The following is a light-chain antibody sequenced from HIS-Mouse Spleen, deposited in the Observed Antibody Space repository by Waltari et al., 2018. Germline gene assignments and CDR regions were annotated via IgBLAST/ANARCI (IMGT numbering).Light chain of an antibody. CDR3: SSYTSSSTF. CDR1: SSDVGGSNY. Sequence: QSALTQPASASGSPGQSITIPCPGTSSDVGGSNYVPWYQQHPGKAPKLMIYEVSNRPSGVSNRFSGSKSGNTASLTISGLQAEDEADYYCSSYTSSSTFFGTGTKVTVL. CDR2: EVS. J-gene: IGLJ1*01. V-gene: IGLV2-14*01.